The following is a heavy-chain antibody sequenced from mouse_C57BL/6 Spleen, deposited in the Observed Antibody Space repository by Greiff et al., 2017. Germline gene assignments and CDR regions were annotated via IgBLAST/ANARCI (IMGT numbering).Heavy chain of an antibody. Sequence: VQLQESGAELVKPGASVKISCKASGYAFSSYWMNWVKQRPGKGLEWIGQIYPGDGDTNYNGKFKGKATLTADKSSSTAYMQLSSLTSEDSAVYFCARGDDYLYFDYWGQGTTLTVSS. CDR3: ARGDDYLYFDY. CDR1: GYAFSSYW. CDR2: IYPGDGDT. D-gene: IGHD2-4*01. V-gene: IGHV1-80*01. J-gene: IGHJ2*01.